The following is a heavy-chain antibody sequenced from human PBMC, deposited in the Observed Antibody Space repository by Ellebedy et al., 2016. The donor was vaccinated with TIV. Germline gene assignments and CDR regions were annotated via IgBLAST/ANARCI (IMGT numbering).Heavy chain of an antibody. CDR1: GYTFTSYG. J-gene: IGHJ4*02. Sequence: SVKVSCXASGYTFTSYGISWVRQAPGQGLEWMGRIIPILGIANYAQKFQGRVTITADKSTSTAYMELSSLRSEDTAVYYCARDQGILGELSALDYWGQGTLVTVSS. CDR3: ARDQGILGELSALDY. D-gene: IGHD3-10*01. V-gene: IGHV1-69*04. CDR2: IIPILGIA.